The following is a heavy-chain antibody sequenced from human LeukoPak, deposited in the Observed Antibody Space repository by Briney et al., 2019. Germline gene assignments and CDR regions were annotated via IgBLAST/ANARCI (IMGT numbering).Heavy chain of an antibody. Sequence: GGSLRLSCAASAFTFSSYGMHWVRQAPGKGLEWVAVIRDDGSNTYSADSVKGRFTISRDNSKNTVYLQMNSLRGEDTAVDYWAKDKRSGEIDYWGQGTLVTASS. J-gene: IGHJ4*02. V-gene: IGHV3-30*02. CDR1: AFTFSSYG. D-gene: IGHD2-15*01. CDR2: IRDDGSNT. CDR3: AKDKRSGEIDY.